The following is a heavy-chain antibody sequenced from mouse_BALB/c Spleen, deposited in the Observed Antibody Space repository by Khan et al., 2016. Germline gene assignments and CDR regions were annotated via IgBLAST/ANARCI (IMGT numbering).Heavy chain of an antibody. CDR2: ILPGSGSS. CDR1: GYTFSRYW. CDR3: ARGAY. Sequence: QVQLQQSGAELMKPGASVKISCKATGYTFSRYWIEWVKERPGHGLEWIGEILPGSGSSNYNENFKGKATFTAETSSNTAHMQLISLTFDDSAVYYCARGAYWGQGTLVTVSA. V-gene: IGHV1-9*01. J-gene: IGHJ3*01.